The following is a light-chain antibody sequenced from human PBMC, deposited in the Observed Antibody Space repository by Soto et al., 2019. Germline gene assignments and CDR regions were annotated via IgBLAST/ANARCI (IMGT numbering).Light chain of an antibody. CDR1: QSVTSS. CDR3: QHRSTWPRT. Sequence: EIVLTQSPATLSLSPGERATLSCRASQSVTSSLVWYQQKPGQATRLLMYDASNRATDIPARFSGSGSGTDFTLTISSLETEDSAVYYCQHRSTWPRTCGRGAKVESK. V-gene: IGKV3-11*01. CDR2: DAS. J-gene: IGKJ4*01.